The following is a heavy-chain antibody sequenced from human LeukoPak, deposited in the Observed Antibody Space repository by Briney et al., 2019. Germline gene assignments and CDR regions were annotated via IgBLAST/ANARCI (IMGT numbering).Heavy chain of an antibody. CDR2: IYSDGSTT. J-gene: IGHJ3*02. V-gene: IGHV3-74*01. Sequence: GGSLRLSCAASGFTFSSYWMHWVRQAPGKGLVWVSRIYSDGSTTNYADSVKGRFTISRDNAKNTLYLQMNSLRAVDTAIYYCARESGLCGDYGAFDIWGQGTTVTVSS. D-gene: IGHD4-17*01. CDR3: ARESGLCGDYGAFDI. CDR1: GFTFSSYW.